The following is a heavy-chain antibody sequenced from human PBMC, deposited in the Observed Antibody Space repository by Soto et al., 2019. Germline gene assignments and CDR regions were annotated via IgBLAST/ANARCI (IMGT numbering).Heavy chain of an antibody. CDR1: GFTFSSYA. D-gene: IGHD4-4*01. V-gene: IGHV3-30-3*01. CDR2: ISYDGSNK. CDR3: ARGWRLQYPYYFDY. J-gene: IGHJ4*02. Sequence: HPGGSLRLSCAASGFTFSSYAMHWVRQAPGKGLERVAVISYDGSNKYYADSVKGRFTISRDNSKNTLYLQMNSLRAEDTAVYYCARGWRLQYPYYFDYWGQGTLVTVSS.